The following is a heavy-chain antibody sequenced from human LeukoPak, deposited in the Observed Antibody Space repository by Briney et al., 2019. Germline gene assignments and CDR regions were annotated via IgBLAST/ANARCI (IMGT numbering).Heavy chain of an antibody. CDR2: LWKDGSNN. CDR3: AKEYEIFVGAFDI. V-gene: IGHV3-33*06. D-gene: IGHD3-9*01. Sequence: GGSLRLSCVASGFTFRNYGLHWVRQAPGKGLEWVAVLWKDGSNNFYADSVKGRFRFSRDNSKDMLYLQMNSLRAEDTAVYYCAKEYEIFVGAFDIWGRGTMVTVSS. CDR1: GFTFRNYG. J-gene: IGHJ3*02.